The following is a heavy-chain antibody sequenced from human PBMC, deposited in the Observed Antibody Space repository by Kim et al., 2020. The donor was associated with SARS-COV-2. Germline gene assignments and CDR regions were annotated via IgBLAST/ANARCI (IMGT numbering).Heavy chain of an antibody. CDR1: GFTFSSYA. Sequence: GGSLRLSCAASGFTFSSYAMHWVRQAPGKGLEWVAVISYDGSNKYYADSVKGRFTISRDNSKNTLYLQMNSLRAEDTAVYYCARDRWDTELWLHGYYYGMDVWGQGTTVTVSS. J-gene: IGHJ6*02. CDR2: ISYDGSNK. V-gene: IGHV3-30*04. CDR3: ARDRWDTELWLHGYYYGMDV. D-gene: IGHD5-18*01.